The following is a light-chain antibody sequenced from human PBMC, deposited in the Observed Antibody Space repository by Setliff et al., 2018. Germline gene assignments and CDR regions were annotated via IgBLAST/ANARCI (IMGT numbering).Light chain of an antibody. J-gene: IGLJ1*01. V-gene: IGLV2-11*01. CDR3: CSYRGTYTFGV. CDR1: SHDVGGYDY. Sequence: QSALTQPRSVSGSPGQSVTISCTGTSHDVGGYDYVSWYQQHPGRAPKLLIYGVAKRPSGVPGRFSGSKSGNTASLTISGLQGEDEADYYCCSYRGTYTFGVFGTGTKVTVL. CDR2: GVA.